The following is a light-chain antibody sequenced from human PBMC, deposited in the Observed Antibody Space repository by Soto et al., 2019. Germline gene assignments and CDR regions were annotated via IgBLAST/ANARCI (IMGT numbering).Light chain of an antibody. CDR1: SSDGGGYNY. CDR2: DVS. CDR3: SSYTTSNARQIV. J-gene: IGLJ1*01. V-gene: IGLV2-14*01. Sequence: QSALTQPASVSGSPGQSITISCTGTSSDGGGYNYVSWYQQHPGKAPKFMSYDVSNRPSGVSNRFSGSKSGNTASLTISGLQADDEADYYCSSYTTSNARQIVFGTGTKLTVL.